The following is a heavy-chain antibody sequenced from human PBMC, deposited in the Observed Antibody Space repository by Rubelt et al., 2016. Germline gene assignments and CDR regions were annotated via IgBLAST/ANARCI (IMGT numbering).Heavy chain of an antibody. CDR1: GYTFTGYY. V-gene: IGHV1-2*02. Sequence: QVQLVQSGAEVKKPGASVKVSCKASGYTFTGYYMHWVRQAPGQGLEWMVWINPNSGGTNYDQKFKGRGTMTRDTASSTAYMELSRLRSDDTAVYYCMAGSGYDYWGQGTLVTVSS. J-gene: IGHJ4*02. D-gene: IGHD3-22*01. CDR3: MAGSGYDY. CDR2: INPNSGGT.